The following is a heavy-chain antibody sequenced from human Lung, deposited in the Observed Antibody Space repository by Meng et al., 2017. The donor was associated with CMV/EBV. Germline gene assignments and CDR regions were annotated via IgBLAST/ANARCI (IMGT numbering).Heavy chain of an antibody. CDR3: ARARGYGPRYYGMDV. CDR1: TFTFNDYW. J-gene: IGHJ6*02. CDR2: IKEDGSEK. V-gene: IGHV3-7*01. Sequence: GGPLRPPXAASTFTFNDYWMSWVRQAPGKGLEWVANIKEDGSEKYYVDSVKGRFTISRDNAKNSLYLQMYSLRAEDTAVYYCARARGYGPRYYGMDVWGQGTTVTCSS. D-gene: IGHD5-18*01.